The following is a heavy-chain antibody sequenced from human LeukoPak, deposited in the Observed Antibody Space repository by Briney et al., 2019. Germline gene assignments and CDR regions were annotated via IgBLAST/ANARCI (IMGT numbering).Heavy chain of an antibody. CDR2: IYYSGST. CDR1: GGSISSGGYY. D-gene: IGHD2-2*01. Sequence: PSQTLSLTCTVSGGSISSGGYYWSWIRQHPGKGLEWIGYIYYSGSTYYNPSLKSRVTISVDTSKNQFSLKLSSVTAADTAVYYCARARSLQYCSSTSCSNYFDYWGQGTLVTVSS. V-gene: IGHV4-31*03. CDR3: ARARSLQYCSSTSCSNYFDY. J-gene: IGHJ4*02.